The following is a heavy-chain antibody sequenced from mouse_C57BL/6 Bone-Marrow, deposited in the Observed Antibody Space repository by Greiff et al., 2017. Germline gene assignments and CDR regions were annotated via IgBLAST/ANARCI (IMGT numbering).Heavy chain of an antibody. J-gene: IGHJ1*03. CDR1: GYTFTDHT. V-gene: IGHV1-78*01. CDR2: IYPRDGST. D-gene: IGHD1-1*02. CDR3: AGFESDGSYCYSVV. Sequence: VQLQQSDAELVKPGASVQISCNVSGYTFTDHTIHWMKQRPEQGLEWIGDIYPRDGSTKYNEKFKGKATLTADKSSSPAYMQLNILTSEDSAVYFCAGFESDGSYCYSVVWGTGTTVTVSS.